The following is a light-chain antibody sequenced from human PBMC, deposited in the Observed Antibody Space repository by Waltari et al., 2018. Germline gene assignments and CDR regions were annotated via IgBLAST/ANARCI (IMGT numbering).Light chain of an antibody. CDR2: AAS. V-gene: IGKV3-20*01. Sequence: VVLTQSLGTLSLSPGERATLSCRASQGIGRYLVWYQQRPGQAPRLLIYAASTRATGIRDRFSGSGSGTDFTLTISRLEPEDFAVYYCQNHERLPATFGQGTKVEIK. CDR1: QGIGRY. CDR3: QNHERLPAT. J-gene: IGKJ1*01.